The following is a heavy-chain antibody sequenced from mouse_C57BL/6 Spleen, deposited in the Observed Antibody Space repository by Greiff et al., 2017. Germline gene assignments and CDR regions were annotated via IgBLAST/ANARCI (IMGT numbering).Heavy chain of an antibody. CDR2: IYPGGGYT. CDR3: ARSDYDGDFDY. Sequence: QVQLKQSGAELVRPGTSVKMSCKASGYTFTNYWIRWAKQRPGHGLEWIGDIYPGGGYTNYNEKFKGKATLTAEKSSSTAYMQLSSLTSEDSAIDDCARSDYDGDFDYWGQGTTLTVSA. V-gene: IGHV1-63*01. CDR1: GYTFTNYW. J-gene: IGHJ2*01. D-gene: IGHD2-4*01.